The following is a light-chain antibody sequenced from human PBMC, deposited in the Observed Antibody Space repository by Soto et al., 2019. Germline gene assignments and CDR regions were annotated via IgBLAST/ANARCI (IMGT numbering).Light chain of an antibody. J-gene: IGKJ4*01. CDR2: AAS. Sequence: DIQMTQSPSSLSASVGDRVTITCRASQSIGSCLNWFQQKPGKAPNLLIYAASSLQSGVPSRFTGSGSGADFTLTISSLQPEDFPTYYCQQSYSPTLTFGGGTNVDTK. CDR3: QQSYSPTLT. V-gene: IGKV1-39*01. CDR1: QSIGSC.